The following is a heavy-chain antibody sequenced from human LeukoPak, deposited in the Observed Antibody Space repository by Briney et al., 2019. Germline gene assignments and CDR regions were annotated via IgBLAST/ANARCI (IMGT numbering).Heavy chain of an antibody. D-gene: IGHD6-13*01. V-gene: IGHV3-30*18. CDR2: ISYDGSNK. CDR1: GFTFSSYG. Sequence: PGGSLRLSCAASGFTFSSYGMHWVRQAPGKGLEWVAVISYDGSNKYYADSVKGRFTIYRDNSKNTLYMQMNRLRAEDTAVYYCAKDGSSSGGFDPWGQGTLVTVSS. J-gene: IGHJ5*02. CDR3: AKDGSSSGGFDP.